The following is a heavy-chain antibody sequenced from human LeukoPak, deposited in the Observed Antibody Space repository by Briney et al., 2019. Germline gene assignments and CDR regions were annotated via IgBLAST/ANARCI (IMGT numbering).Heavy chain of an antibody. CDR1: GFTFSSYA. Sequence: GGSLRLSCAASGFTFSSYAMSWVRQAPGKGLEWVSAISGSGGSTYYADSVKGRFTISRDNSKNTLYLQMNSLRAEDTAVYYCAKDNLYYYDSSGSPSDYWSQGTLVTVSS. J-gene: IGHJ4*02. D-gene: IGHD3-22*01. CDR3: AKDNLYYYDSSGSPSDY. V-gene: IGHV3-23*01. CDR2: ISGSGGST.